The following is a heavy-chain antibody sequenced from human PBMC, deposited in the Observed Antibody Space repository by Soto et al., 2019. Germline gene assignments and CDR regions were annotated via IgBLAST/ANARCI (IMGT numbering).Heavy chain of an antibody. CDR3: ARAWAATAGWANWFAL. D-gene: IGHD6-13*01. CDR2: IHYSGTT. CDR1: GGSISGGGYY. V-gene: IGHV4-31*03. J-gene: IGHJ5*02. Sequence: QVQLQESGPGLVEPSQTLSLTCTVSGGSISGGGYYWSWIRQHPGKGLEWIGYIHYSGTTYYNPSLKSRLTISVDTSKTQFSLKLSSVTAADTAVYYCARAWAATAGWANWFALWGQGTLVTVSS.